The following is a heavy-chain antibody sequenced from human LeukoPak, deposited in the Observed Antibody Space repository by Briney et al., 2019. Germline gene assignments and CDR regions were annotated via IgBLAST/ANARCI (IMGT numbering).Heavy chain of an antibody. J-gene: IGHJ4*02. D-gene: IGHD2-2*01. Sequence: GGSLRLSCAASGITFSRYSMNWVRQAPGKGLEWVSSISTSSSYIYYADSVKGRFTISRDNAKNSLYLQMNSLRAEDTALYYCARERQREVPDYWGQGTLVTVSS. CDR1: GITFSRYS. CDR3: ARERQREVPDY. CDR2: ISTSSSYI. V-gene: IGHV3-21*04.